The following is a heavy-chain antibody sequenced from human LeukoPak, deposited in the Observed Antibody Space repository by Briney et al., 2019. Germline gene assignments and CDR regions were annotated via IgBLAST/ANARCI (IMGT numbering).Heavy chain of an antibody. D-gene: IGHD3-9*01. CDR3: ARAAGLVMNAFDI. V-gene: IGHV4-39*07. Sequence: SQTLSLTCTVSGGSISSSSYYWGWIRQPPGKGLEWIGSIYYSGSTYYNPSLKSRVTISVDTSKNQFSLKLSSVTAADTAVYYCARAAGLVMNAFDIWGQGTMVTVSS. CDR1: GGSISSSSYY. J-gene: IGHJ3*02. CDR2: IYYSGST.